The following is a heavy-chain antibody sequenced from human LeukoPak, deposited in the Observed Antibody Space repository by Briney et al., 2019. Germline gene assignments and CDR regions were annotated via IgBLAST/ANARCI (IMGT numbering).Heavy chain of an antibody. J-gene: IGHJ4*02. CDR3: ASGSGYCSGGSCSDY. CDR1: GFTFSGHW. CDR2: TNSDGSSR. V-gene: IGHV3-74*01. D-gene: IGHD2-15*01. Sequence: GGSLRLSCAVSGFTFSGHWMFWVRQAPGKGLEWVSSTNSDGSSRGYTDSVKGRFTVSRDNAKNTLYLQMNSLRGEDTAVYYCASGSGYCSGGSCSDYWGQGTLVTVSS.